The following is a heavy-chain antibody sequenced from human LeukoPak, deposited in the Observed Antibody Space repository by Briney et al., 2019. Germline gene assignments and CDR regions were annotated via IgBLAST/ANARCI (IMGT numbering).Heavy chain of an antibody. V-gene: IGHV3-21*01. D-gene: IGHD3-9*01. CDR3: ARSYYDILTGLNWFDP. J-gene: IGHJ5*02. CDR1: GFTFSSYS. Sequence: PGGSLRLSCAASGFTFSSYSMNWVRQAPGKGLEWVSSISSSSSYIYYADSVKGRFTISRDNAKNSLYLQMNSLRAEDTAVYYCARSYYDILTGLNWFDPWGQGTLVTVSS. CDR2: ISSSSSYI.